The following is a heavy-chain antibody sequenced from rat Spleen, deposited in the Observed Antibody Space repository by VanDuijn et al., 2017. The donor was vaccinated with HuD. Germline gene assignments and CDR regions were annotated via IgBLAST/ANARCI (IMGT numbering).Heavy chain of an antibody. Sequence: EVQLVESGGGLVQPGRSLKLSCVASGFTFNNYWMTWIRQAPGKGLEWVASITNAAGKVYYPDSVKGRFTISRDTAQNILYLQMDSLRSEDTATYYCATDGYYDGTYYSVYVMDAWGQGASVTVSS. D-gene: IGHD1-12*02. CDR2: ITNAAGKV. V-gene: IGHV5-31*01. CDR1: GFTFNNYW. J-gene: IGHJ4*01. CDR3: ATDGYYDGTYYSVYVMDA.